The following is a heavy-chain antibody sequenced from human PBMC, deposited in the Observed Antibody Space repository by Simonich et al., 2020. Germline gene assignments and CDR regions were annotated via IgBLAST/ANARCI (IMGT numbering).Heavy chain of an antibody. CDR1: GLTLSSYL. CDR3: ARNRLDY. CDR2: SNSDGSST. V-gene: IGHV3-74*01. Sequence: EVQLVESGGGLVQPGGSLRISCAASGLTLSSYLMHWVRQAPGKGLVWVSRSNSDGSSTSYEDSVKGRFTISRDNAKNTLYLQMNSLRAEDTAVYYCARNRLDYWGQGTLVTVSS. J-gene: IGHJ4*02.